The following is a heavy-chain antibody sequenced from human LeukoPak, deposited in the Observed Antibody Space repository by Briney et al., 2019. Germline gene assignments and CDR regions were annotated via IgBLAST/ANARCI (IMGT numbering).Heavy chain of an antibody. D-gene: IGHD1/OR15-1a*01. CDR2: INGADTTT. Sequence: PGGSLRLSCAASGFTFRNYAMSWVRQAPGKGLEWVSGINGADTTTLYADSVKGRFTISRDNSKNALSLQMNSLRAEDTAVYYCVRNQWVEQYWSFDLWGRGTLVTVSS. J-gene: IGHJ2*01. CDR1: GFTFRNYA. CDR3: VRNQWVEQYWSFDL. V-gene: IGHV3-23*01.